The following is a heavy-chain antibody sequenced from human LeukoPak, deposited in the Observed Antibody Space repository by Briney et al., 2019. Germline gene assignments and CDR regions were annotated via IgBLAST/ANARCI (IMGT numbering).Heavy chain of an antibody. J-gene: IGHJ4*02. CDR2: IRSSGGII. Sequence: GGSLRLSCAASGFIFSDYYMNWIRQAPGKGLEWVSYIRSSGGIIYYADSVKGRFTISRDNAKNSLYLQMNSLRAEDTAVYYCARGGEATGDYWGQGTLVTVSS. D-gene: IGHD1-26*01. CDR3: ARGGEATGDY. CDR1: GFIFSDYY. V-gene: IGHV3-11*04.